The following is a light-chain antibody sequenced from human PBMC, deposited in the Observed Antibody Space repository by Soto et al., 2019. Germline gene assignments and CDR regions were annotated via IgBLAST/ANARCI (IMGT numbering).Light chain of an antibody. CDR2: DVT. CDR3: CSYGTRGVV. CDR1: TSDVGGYTF. J-gene: IGLJ2*01. Sequence: QSALTQPRSVSGSPGQSVTIPCTGDTSDVGGYTFVSWYQQHPGKAPKLMIFDVTKRPSGVPERFSGSKSANTASLTISGLQPEDEADYYCCSYGTRGVVFGGGTKLTVL. V-gene: IGLV2-11*01.